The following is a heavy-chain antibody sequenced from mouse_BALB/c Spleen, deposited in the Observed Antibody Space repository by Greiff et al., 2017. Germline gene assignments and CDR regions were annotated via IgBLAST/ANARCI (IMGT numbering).Heavy chain of an antibody. Sequence: EVQLQQSGPELVKPGASVKISCKASGYTFTDYNMHWVKQSHGKSLEWIGYIYPYNGGTGYNQKFKSKATLTVDNSSSTAYMELRSLTSEDSAVYYCAREPMITTGGDAMDYWGQGTSVTVSS. D-gene: IGHD2-4*01. CDR1: GYTFTDYN. V-gene: IGHV1S29*02. CDR2: IYPYNGGT. CDR3: AREPMITTGGDAMDY. J-gene: IGHJ4*01.